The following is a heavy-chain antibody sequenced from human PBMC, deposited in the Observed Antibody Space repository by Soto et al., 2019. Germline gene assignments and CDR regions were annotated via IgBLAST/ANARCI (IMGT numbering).Heavy chain of an antibody. Sequence: PGGSLRLSCAASGFTFSSYGMHWVRQAPGKGLEWVAVISCDGGNKDYADSVKGRFTISRDNSKNTLYLQMNSLRAEDTAVYYCAKGMRYYYSGMDVWGQGTTVTVSS. J-gene: IGHJ6*02. CDR3: AKGMRYYYSGMDV. V-gene: IGHV3-30*18. CDR2: ISCDGGNK. CDR1: GFTFSSYG.